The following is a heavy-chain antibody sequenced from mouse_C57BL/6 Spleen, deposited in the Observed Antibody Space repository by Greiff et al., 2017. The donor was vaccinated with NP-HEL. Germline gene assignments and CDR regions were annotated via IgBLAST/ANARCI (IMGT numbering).Heavy chain of an antibody. CDR2: INYDGSST. V-gene: IGHV5-16*01. Sequence: EVQLMESEGGLVQPGSSMKLSCIASGFTFSDYYMAWVRQVPEKGLEWVANINYDGSSTYYLDSLKSRFIISRDNAKNILYLQMSSLKSEDTATYYCASLYDGYYDYWGQGTTLTVSS. CDR1: GFTFSDYY. J-gene: IGHJ2*01. D-gene: IGHD2-3*01. CDR3: ASLYDGYYDY.